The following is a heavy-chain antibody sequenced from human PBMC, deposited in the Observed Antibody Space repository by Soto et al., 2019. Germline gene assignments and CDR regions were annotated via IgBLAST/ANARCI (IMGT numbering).Heavy chain of an antibody. Sequence: ASVKVSCKASGYTFTSYGISWVRQAPGQGLERMGRISAYNGNTNYAQKLQGRDTMTTDTSTSTAYMELRSLRSDDTAVYYCAMVYDSSGYYLNYYYGMDVWGQGTTVTVTS. CDR3: AMVYDSSGYYLNYYYGMDV. CDR2: ISAYNGNT. CDR1: GYTFTSYG. J-gene: IGHJ6*02. D-gene: IGHD3-22*01. V-gene: IGHV1-18*01.